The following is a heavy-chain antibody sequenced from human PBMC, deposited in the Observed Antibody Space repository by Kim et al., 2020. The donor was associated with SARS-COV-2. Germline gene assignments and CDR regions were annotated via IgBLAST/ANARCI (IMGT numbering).Heavy chain of an antibody. J-gene: IGHJ6*02. V-gene: IGHV3-48*03. D-gene: IGHD3-16*01. CDR3: ARGRKKRWIIGYSYYYAMDV. CDR1: GFNFTNYE. CDR2: ISGAGDTI. Sequence: GGSLRLSCAASGFNFTNYEMHWVRQPPGKGLEWVSYISGAGDTIYYADSVKGRFTISRDNAKKSLYLQMNSLGVEDTAVYYCARGRKKRWIIGYSYYYAMDVWGQGTTVAVSS.